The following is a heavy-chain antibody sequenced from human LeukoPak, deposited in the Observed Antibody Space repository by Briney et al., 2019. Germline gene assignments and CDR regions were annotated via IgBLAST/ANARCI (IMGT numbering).Heavy chain of an antibody. D-gene: IGHD3-10*01. V-gene: IGHV1-46*01. Sequence: GASVKVSCKASGYTFTGYYMHWVRQAPGQGLEWMGIINPSGGSTSYAQKFQGRVTMTRDMSTSTVYMELSSLRSEDTAVYYCARTARFGELLSPPGDYWGQGTLVTVSS. CDR1: GYTFTGYY. J-gene: IGHJ4*02. CDR2: INPSGGST. CDR3: ARTARFGELLSPPGDY.